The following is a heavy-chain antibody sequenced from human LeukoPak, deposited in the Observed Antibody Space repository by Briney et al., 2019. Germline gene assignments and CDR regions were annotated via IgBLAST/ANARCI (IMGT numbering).Heavy chain of an antibody. V-gene: IGHV3-21*06. CDR2: ISGSSSYI. Sequence: PGGSLRLSCAASGFSFSSYSVNWVRQAPGKGLEWVSSISGSSSYIYYADSVKGRFTISRDNAKNSLYLQLNSLRAEDTAVYYCARDLYSGLGILSYWGQGTLVTVSS. D-gene: IGHD5-18*01. J-gene: IGHJ4*02. CDR3: ARDLYSGLGILSY. CDR1: GFSFSSYS.